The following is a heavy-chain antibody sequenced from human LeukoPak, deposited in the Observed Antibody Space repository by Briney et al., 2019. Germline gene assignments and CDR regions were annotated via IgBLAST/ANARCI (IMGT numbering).Heavy chain of an antibody. Sequence: GGSLRLSCAASGFTFSSYAMSWVRQAPGKGLEWVSAISGSGGSTYYADSVKGRFTISRDNSKNTLYLQMNSLRAEDTAVYYCARDVPYDKGYREPSPNWFDPWGQGTLVTVSS. V-gene: IGHV3-23*01. CDR3: ARDVPYDKGYREPSPNWFDP. J-gene: IGHJ5*02. D-gene: IGHD3-16*01. CDR2: ISGSGGST. CDR1: GFTFSSYA.